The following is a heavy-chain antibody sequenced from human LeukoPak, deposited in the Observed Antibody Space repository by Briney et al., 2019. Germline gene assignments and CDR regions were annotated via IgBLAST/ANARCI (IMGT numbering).Heavy chain of an antibody. CDR1: GGSISSGSYY. CDR2: IYTSGST. J-gene: IGHJ6*02. D-gene: IGHD3-3*01. CDR3: AGGSITIFGVDHYYYYYGMDV. Sequence: SQTLSLTCTVSGGSISSGSYYWSWLRQPAGKGLEWIGRIYTSGSTNYNPSLKSRVTISVDTSKNQFSLKLSSVTAADTAVYYCAGGSITIFGVDHYYYYYGMDVWGQGTTVTVSS. V-gene: IGHV4-61*02.